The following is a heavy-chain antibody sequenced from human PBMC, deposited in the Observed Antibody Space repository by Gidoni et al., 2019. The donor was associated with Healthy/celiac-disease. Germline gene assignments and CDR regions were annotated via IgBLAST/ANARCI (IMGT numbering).Heavy chain of an antibody. CDR3: AKDTDYYDSSGYYFQH. J-gene: IGHJ1*01. Sequence: EVQLLESGGGLVQPGGSLRLSCAASGFTFSSYAMSWVRQAPGKGLEWVAVISCSGGSTYYADSVKGRFTISRDNSKNTLYLQMNSLRAEDTAVYYCAKDTDYYDSSGYYFQHWGQGTLVTVSS. CDR2: ISCSGGST. V-gene: IGHV3-23*01. CDR1: GFTFSSYA. D-gene: IGHD3-22*01.